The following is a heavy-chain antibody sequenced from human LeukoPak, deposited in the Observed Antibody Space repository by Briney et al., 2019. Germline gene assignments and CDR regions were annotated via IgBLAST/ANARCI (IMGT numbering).Heavy chain of an antibody. Sequence: SGTLSLTCAVSGGSISSRNWWTWVRQPPGKGLEWIGEISHSGSTNYNPSLKSRVAISVDKSKNQFSLKLSSVTAADTAVYYCATTSSMAVAFDYWGQGTLVTVSS. D-gene: IGHD6-19*01. CDR2: ISHSGST. CDR1: GGSISSRNW. V-gene: IGHV4-4*02. CDR3: ATTSSMAVAFDY. J-gene: IGHJ4*02.